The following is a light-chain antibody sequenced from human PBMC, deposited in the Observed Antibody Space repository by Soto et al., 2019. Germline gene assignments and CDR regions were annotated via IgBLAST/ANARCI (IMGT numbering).Light chain of an antibody. CDR2: AAS. CDR3: QQSYSTRPVT. V-gene: IGKV1-39*01. Sequence: DIQMTQSPSSLSASVGDRVTITCRASQSISSYLNWYQQKPGKAPKLLIYAASSLQSGVPSRFSGSGTGTDVTLTISSVPPEDFATYSCQQSYSTRPVTFGQGTKVEIK. J-gene: IGKJ1*01. CDR1: QSISSY.